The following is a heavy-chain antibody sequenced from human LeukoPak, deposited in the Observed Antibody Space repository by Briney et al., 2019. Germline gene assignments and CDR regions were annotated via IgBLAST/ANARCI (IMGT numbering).Heavy chain of an antibody. Sequence: SETLSLTCTVSGGSISVSSYYRGWIRQPPGKGLEWIGSIYYSGSTYYSPSLKSRVTISVDTSQNQFSLKLSSVTAADTAVYYCARSGGYGLFDYWGQGILVTVSS. CDR3: ARSGGYGLFDY. CDR2: IYYSGST. D-gene: IGHD6-25*01. J-gene: IGHJ4*02. V-gene: IGHV4-39*01. CDR1: GGSISVSSYY.